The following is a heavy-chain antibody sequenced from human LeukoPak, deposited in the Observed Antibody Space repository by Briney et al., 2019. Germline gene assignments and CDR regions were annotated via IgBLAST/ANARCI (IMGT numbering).Heavy chain of an antibody. CDR1: GGTFISYA. J-gene: IGHJ4*02. CDR3: ARALVGATITSPFGD. Sequence: SVKVSCKASGGTFISYAISWVRQAPGQGLEWMGRIIPIFGTANYAQKFQGRVTITTDESTSTAYMELSSLRSEDTAVYYCARALVGATITSPFGDWGQGTLVTVSS. V-gene: IGHV1-69*05. D-gene: IGHD1-26*01. CDR2: IIPIFGTA.